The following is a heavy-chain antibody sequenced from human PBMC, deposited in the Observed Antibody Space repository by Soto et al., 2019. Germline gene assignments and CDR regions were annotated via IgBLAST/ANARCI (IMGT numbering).Heavy chain of an antibody. D-gene: IGHD5-18*01. CDR3: ATVDTAMVYYYYGMDV. V-gene: IGHV1-69*12. Sequence: QVQLVQSGAEVKKPGSSVKVSCKASGGTFSSYAISWVRQAPGQGLEWMGGIIPIFGTANYAQKFQGRVTITAAESTSTAYMELSSLRSADTAVYYWATVDTAMVYYYYGMDVWGQGITVTVSS. CDR2: IIPIFGTA. J-gene: IGHJ6*02. CDR1: GGTFSSYA.